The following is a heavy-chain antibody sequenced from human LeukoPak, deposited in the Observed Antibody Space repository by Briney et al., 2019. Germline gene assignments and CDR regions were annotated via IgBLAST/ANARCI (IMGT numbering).Heavy chain of an antibody. J-gene: IGHJ4*02. CDR1: GGTFGSYA. CDR2: IIPIFGIA. D-gene: IGHD6-19*01. V-gene: IGHV1-69*04. CDR3: ARLPGYSSGWSEDY. Sequence: SVKVSCKASGGTFGSYAISWVRQAPGQGLEWMGRIIPIFGIANYAQKFQGRVTITADKSTSTAYMELSSLRSEDTAVYYCARLPGYSSGWSEDYWGQGTLVTVSS.